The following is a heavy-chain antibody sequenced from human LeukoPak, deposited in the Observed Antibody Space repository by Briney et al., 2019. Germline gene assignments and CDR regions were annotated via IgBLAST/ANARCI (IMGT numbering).Heavy chain of an antibody. CDR1: GGSISSYY. CDR2: IYYSGST. Sequence: SETLSLTCTVSGGSISSYYWSWIRQPPGKGLEWIGYIYYSGSTNYNPSLKSRVTISVDTSKNQFSLKLSSVTAADTAVYYCARAPETTVIPLGYYYYYMGVWGKGTTVTVSS. D-gene: IGHD4-11*01. V-gene: IGHV4-59*01. CDR3: ARAPETTVIPLGYYYYYMGV. J-gene: IGHJ6*03.